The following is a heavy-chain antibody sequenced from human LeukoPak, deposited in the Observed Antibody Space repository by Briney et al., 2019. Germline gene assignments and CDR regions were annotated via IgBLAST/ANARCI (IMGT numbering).Heavy chain of an antibody. V-gene: IGHV3-7*01. CDR2: IKQDGSEK. CDR1: GFTFSSYW. J-gene: IGHJ4*02. Sequence: PGGSLRLSCAPSGFTFSSYWMSWVREAPGKGLEWVANIKQDGSEKYYVDSVKGRFTISRDNAKNSLYLQMNSLRAEDTAVYYCARDYYGGNIDYWGQGTLVTVSS. D-gene: IGHD4-23*01. CDR3: ARDYYGGNIDY.